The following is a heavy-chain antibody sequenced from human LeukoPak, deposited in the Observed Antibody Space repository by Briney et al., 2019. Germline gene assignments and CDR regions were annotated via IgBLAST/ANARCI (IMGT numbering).Heavy chain of an antibody. Sequence: KPSETLSLTCTVSGASISSYYWSWIRQTPEKGLEWMGNIHTSGGSSYYPSLKSRLTMSIDTSKNQFSLKLSSVTAADTAVYYCARGGYDFWSGSRWSYYFDYWGQGTLVTVSS. D-gene: IGHD3-3*01. CDR2: IHTSGGS. J-gene: IGHJ4*02. V-gene: IGHV4-4*09. CDR1: GASISSYY. CDR3: ARGGYDFWSGSRWSYYFDY.